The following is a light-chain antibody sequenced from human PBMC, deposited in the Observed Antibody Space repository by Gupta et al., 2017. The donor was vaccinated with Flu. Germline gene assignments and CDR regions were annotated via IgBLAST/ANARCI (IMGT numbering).Light chain of an antibody. CDR2: VAS. CDR3: NQRLQSPLT. V-gene: IGKV3-11*01. CDR1: QSGSSY. J-gene: IGKJ4*01. Sequence: PATRALAPVERATLSVMCSQSGSSYLGWYLQKPGQAPRLLIFVASRRATGVPARFSGVGSGTDFTLNISRVEPEDVAIYYCNQRLQSPLTFGRGTXVDIK.